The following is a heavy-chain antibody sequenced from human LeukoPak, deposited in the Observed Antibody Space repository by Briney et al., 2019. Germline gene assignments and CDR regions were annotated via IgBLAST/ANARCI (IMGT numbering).Heavy chain of an antibody. CDR3: VRDRRDGYYYMDV. V-gene: IGHV4-38-2*02. Sequence: SETLSLTCKVSGYSISSGYYWGWIRQSPGKGLEWIGSIYHTGNTYYKPSLRSRATISVDTSNNQFSLNLRPVTAADTALYYCVRDRRDGYYYMDVWGKGTTVTVSS. D-gene: IGHD2-8*01. CDR1: GYSISSGYY. CDR2: IYHTGNT. J-gene: IGHJ6*03.